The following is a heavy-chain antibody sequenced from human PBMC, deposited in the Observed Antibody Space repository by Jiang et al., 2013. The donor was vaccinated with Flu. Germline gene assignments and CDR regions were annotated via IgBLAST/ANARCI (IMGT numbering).Heavy chain of an antibody. CDR1: GDSINSNNYY. CDR2: IYFSGTT. Sequence: PGLVKPSETLSLTCSVFGDSINSNNYYWGWIRQAPGQGLEWVGSIYFSGTTYQNPSLKSRVTMSLDTSKNQFSLKLRSVTAADTAVYFCXRNVMTTVTQFFDYWGQGTLITVSS. CDR3: XRNVMTTVTQFFDY. J-gene: IGHJ4*02. D-gene: IGHD4-17*01. V-gene: IGHV4-39*07.